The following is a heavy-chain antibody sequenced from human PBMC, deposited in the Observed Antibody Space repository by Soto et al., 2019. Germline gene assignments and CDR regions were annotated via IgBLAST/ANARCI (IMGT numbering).Heavy chain of an antibody. CDR1: GYSFTIYW. J-gene: IGHJ6*02. CDR3: ATSNNSSSRYYYYYYGMDV. Sequence: GESLKISCKGSGYSFTIYWIGWVRQMPGKGLEWMGIIYPGDSDTRYSPSFQGQVTISADKSISTAYLQWSSLKASDTAMYYCATSNNSSSRYYYYYYGMDVWGQGTTVTVSS. D-gene: IGHD6-6*01. V-gene: IGHV5-51*01. CDR2: IYPGDSDT.